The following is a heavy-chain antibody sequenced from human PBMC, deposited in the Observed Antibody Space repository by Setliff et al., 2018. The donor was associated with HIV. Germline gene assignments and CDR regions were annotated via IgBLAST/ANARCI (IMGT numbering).Heavy chain of an antibody. Sequence: PSETLSLTCTVSGGSIGSGGYYWSWIRQHPGKGLEWIGYIYYSGSTYYNPSFKRRLSISVDTSKNQFSLKLSSVTAADTAVYYWARSTYYFDSSGYKYNWFDPWGQGTRVTVSS. J-gene: IGHJ5*02. D-gene: IGHD3-22*01. V-gene: IGHV4-31*03. CDR3: ARSTYYFDSSGYKYNWFDP. CDR1: GGSIGSGGYY. CDR2: IYYSGST.